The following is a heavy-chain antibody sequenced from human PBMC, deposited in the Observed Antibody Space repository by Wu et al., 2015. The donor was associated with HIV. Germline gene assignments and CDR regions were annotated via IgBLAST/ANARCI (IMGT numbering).Heavy chain of an antibody. CDR3: ARMYSSSSGYYYYYGMDV. CDR1: GGTFRSHA. D-gene: IGHD6-6*01. V-gene: IGHV1-69*12. Sequence: QVQLVQSGTEVKKPESSVKVSCKASGGTFRSHAISWVRQAPGQGLEWMGGIIPTFGTARYAQKFQGRVTITADESTSTAYMELRSLRSEDTAVYYCARMYSSSSGYYYYYGMDVVGPRDHGHRLL. CDR2: IIPTFGTA. J-gene: IGHJ6*02.